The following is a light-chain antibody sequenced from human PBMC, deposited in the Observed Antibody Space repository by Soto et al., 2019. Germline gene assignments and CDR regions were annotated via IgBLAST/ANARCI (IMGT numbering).Light chain of an antibody. CDR3: QHYNSYCMYT. J-gene: IGKJ2*01. V-gene: IGKV1-5*01. Sequence: DIQMTQSPSTLSASVGDRVTITCRASQSISSWLAWYQKKPGKAPKLLIYDASSLESGVPSRFSGSGSGTEFNLTISSLQPDDCATYDCQHYNSYCMYTFGQGTKLESK. CDR2: DAS. CDR1: QSISSW.